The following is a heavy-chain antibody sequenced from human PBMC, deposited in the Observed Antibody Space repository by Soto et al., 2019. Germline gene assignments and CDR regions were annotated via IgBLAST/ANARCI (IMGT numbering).Heavy chain of an antibody. D-gene: IGHD2-21*01. CDR3: ASWGHIVPVSPTDFDH. CDR1: GFTFSNYN. Sequence: GGSLRLSCVASGFTFSNYNMNWVRQAPGKGLEWVSHISGTGVYIHYADAVKGRFTISRDNAKSSVYLQMHSLRAEDTAMYYCASWGHIVPVSPTDFDHWGEGTLVTVSS. V-gene: IGHV3-21*01. J-gene: IGHJ4*02. CDR2: ISGTGVYI.